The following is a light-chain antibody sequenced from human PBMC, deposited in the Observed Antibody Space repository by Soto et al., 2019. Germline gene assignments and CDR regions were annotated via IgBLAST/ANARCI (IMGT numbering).Light chain of an antibody. CDR1: QGISSY. CDR3: QQLNSYPWT. J-gene: IGKJ1*01. CDR2: AAS. Sequence: IQLTQSASSLSASVGDRVTITCRASQGISSYLAWYQQKPGKAPKLLIYAASTLQSGVPSRFNGSGSGTDFTLTITSLQPEDFATYYCQQLNSYPWTFGQGTKVEIK. V-gene: IGKV1-9*01.